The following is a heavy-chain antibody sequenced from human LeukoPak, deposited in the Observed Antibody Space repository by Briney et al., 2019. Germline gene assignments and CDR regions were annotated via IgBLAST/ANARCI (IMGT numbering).Heavy chain of an antibody. Sequence: PSETLSLTCTVSGGSISSGGYYWSWIRQPPGKGLEWIGYIYHSGSTYYNPSLKSRVTISVDRSKNQFSLKLSSVTAADTAVYYCARVPLRFLHLDVWGKGTTVTVSS. D-gene: IGHD3-3*01. CDR3: ARVPLRFLHLDV. V-gene: IGHV4-30-2*01. CDR1: GGSISSGGYY. J-gene: IGHJ6*04. CDR2: IYHSGST.